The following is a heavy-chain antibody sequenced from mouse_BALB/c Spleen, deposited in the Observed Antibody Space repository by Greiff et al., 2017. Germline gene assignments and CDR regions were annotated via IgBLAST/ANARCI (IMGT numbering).Heavy chain of an antibody. Sequence: VQLQQSGAELVKPGASVKLSCTASGFNIKDTYMHWVKQRPEQGLEWIGRIDPANGNTKYDPKFQGKATITADTSSNTAYLQLSSLTSEDTAVYYCARGAGYDWYFDVWGAGTTVTVS. CDR2: IDPANGNT. V-gene: IGHV14-3*02. CDR1: GFNIKDTY. CDR3: ARGAGYDWYFDV. D-gene: IGHD2-2*01. J-gene: IGHJ1*01.